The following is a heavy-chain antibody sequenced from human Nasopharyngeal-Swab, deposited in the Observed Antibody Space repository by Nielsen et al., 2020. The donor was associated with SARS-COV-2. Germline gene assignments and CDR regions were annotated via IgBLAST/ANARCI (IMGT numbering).Heavy chain of an antibody. V-gene: IGHV3-30*18. CDR2: ISYDGSNK. CDR1: GFTFSSYG. D-gene: IGHD2-15*01. J-gene: IGHJ3*02. Sequence: GESLKISCAASGFTFSSYGMHWVRQAPGKGLEWVAVISYDGSNKYYADSVKGRFTISRDNSKNTLYLQMNSLRAEDTAVYYCAKSSGGSPRRAFDIWAKGQWSPSLQ. CDR3: AKSSGGSPRRAFDI.